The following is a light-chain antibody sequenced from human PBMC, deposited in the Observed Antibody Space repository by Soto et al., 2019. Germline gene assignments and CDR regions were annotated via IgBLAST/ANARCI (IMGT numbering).Light chain of an antibody. Sequence: QSALTQPPSVSGSPGQSVTISCTGTSSDVGSYDCVSWYQQPPGTAPKLMIYEVSNRPSGVPDRFSGSKSGNTASLTISRHEEEDEADYYCSSYSTSTTYVFGTGTKLTVL. CDR2: EVS. CDR3: SSYSTSTTYV. V-gene: IGLV2-18*02. J-gene: IGLJ1*01. CDR1: SSDVGSYDC.